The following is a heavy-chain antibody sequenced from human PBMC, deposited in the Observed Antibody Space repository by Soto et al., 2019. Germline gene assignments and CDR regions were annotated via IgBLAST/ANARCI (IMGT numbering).Heavy chain of an antibody. V-gene: IGHV3-53*01. D-gene: IGHD5-12*01. Sequence: PGGSLRLSCAGSGVTVSSNYMSWVRQAQGKGLELDSLVYSDGSTYSADSVKGRFTISRDNSKNTLSLQMTTVSAADTAVYYCARVGFGGTDWRYVDYWGQGTLVTVSS. J-gene: IGHJ4*02. CDR3: ARVGFGGTDWRYVDY. CDR2: VYSDGST. CDR1: GVTVSSNY.